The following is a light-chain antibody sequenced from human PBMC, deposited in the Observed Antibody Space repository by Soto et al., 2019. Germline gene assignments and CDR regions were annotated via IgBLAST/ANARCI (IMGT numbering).Light chain of an antibody. CDR3: QQYNNWPLT. CDR2: GAS. CDR1: QSVSSN. J-gene: IGKJ4*01. V-gene: IGKV3-15*01. Sequence: EIVMTQSPATLSVSPGERATLSCRASQSVSSNLAWYQQTPGQAPRLLIYGASTRATGIPARFSGSGSATEFTLTISSLQSEDFVVYYCQQYNNWPLTFGGGTKV.